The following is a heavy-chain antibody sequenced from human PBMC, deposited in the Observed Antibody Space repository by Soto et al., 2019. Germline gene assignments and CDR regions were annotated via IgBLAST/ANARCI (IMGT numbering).Heavy chain of an antibody. CDR2: ISYDGSNK. D-gene: IGHD5-18*01. CDR3: AKDLSRVQLWEKWFDP. V-gene: IGHV3-30*18. CDR1: GFTFSSYC. Sequence: HPGGSLRLSCAASGFTFSSYCMHWVRQAPCKGLEWVAVISYDGSNKYYADSVKGRFTISRGNSKNTLYLQMNSLRAEDTAVYYCAKDLSRVQLWEKWFDPCGQRTLVTVCS. J-gene: IGHJ5*02.